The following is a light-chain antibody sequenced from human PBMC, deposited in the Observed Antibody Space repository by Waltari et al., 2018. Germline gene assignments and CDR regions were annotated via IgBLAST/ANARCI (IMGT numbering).Light chain of an antibody. Sequence: SCRASQSGGRSLVWYQQKPGQAPRLLIYGASSRATGIPDRFSGSGSGTDFSLTISRLEPEDFAIYYCQKYERLPATFGQGTKVGIK. CDR2: GAS. V-gene: IGKV3-20*01. CDR3: QKYERLPAT. J-gene: IGKJ1*01. CDR1: QSGGRS.